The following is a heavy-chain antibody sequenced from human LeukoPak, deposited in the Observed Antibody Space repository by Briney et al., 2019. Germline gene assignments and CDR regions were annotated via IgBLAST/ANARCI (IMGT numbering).Heavy chain of an antibody. J-gene: IGHJ4*02. CDR3: ARDPLRGSYRLTYFDY. CDR2: IIPIFGTA. CDR1: GGTFSSYA. Sequence: GASVKVACKEYGGTFSSYAISWVRQAPGQGLEWMGGIIPIFGTANYAQKFQGRVTITADESTSTAYMELSSLRSEDTAVYYCARDPLRGSYRLTYFDYWGQGTLVTVSS. D-gene: IGHD3-16*02. V-gene: IGHV1-69*13.